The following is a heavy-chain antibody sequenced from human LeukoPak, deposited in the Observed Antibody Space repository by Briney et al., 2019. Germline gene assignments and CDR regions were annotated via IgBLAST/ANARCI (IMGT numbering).Heavy chain of an antibody. CDR2: IYYDGST. CDR3: GRIPRGNAYNKPLDI. V-gene: IGHV4-39*01. J-gene: IGHJ3*02. CDR1: GGSISSSSYY. D-gene: IGHD5-24*01. Sequence: SETLSLTCTVSGGSISSSSYYWAWIRQPPGKGLEWIGSIYYDGSTYYIPSLKSRVTISSDTSKNQFSLKVTSVTAADTAVYFCGRIPRGNAYNKPLDIWGQGTMVTVSS.